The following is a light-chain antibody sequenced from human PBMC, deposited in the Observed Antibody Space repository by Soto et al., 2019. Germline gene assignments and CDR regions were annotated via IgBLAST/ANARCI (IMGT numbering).Light chain of an antibody. CDR2: EGS. J-gene: IGLJ2*01. CDR1: SSDIGTYNL. Sequence: QSALTQPASVSGSLGQSIIISCTGTSSDIGTYNLVSWYQQHPGKAPKLIIYEGSKRPSGVSNRFSGSKSGNTASLTISGLQAEDEADYYCCSYATTNTPFGGGTKVTVL. CDR3: CSYATTNTP. V-gene: IGLV2-23*01.